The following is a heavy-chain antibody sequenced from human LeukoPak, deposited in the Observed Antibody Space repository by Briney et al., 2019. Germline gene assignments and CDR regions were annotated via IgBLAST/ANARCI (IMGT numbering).Heavy chain of an antibody. CDR1: GFTVSSNY. D-gene: IGHD5-12*01. Sequence: GGSLRLSCAASGFTVSSNYMSWVRQAPGKGLEWVSVIYSGGSTYYADSVKGRFTISRDNSKNTLYLQMNSLRAEDTAVYYCAKPVAANYYYYYMDVWGKGTTVTVSS. V-gene: IGHV3-53*01. CDR2: IYSGGST. CDR3: AKPVAANYYYYYMDV. J-gene: IGHJ6*03.